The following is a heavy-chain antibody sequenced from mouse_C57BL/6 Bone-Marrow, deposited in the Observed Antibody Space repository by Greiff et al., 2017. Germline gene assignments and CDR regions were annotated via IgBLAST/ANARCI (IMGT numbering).Heavy chain of an antibody. CDR3: ARRGKITTVVAHWYFDV. CDR1: GYTFTSYW. J-gene: IGHJ1*03. V-gene: IGHV1-69*01. Sequence: QVQLQQPGAELVMPGASVKLSCKASGYTFTSYWMHWVKQRPGQGLAWIGELDPSDSYTNHTQKFKGKSTLTVDKSSSTAYMQLSSLTSEDSAVYYCARRGKITTVVAHWYFDVWGTGTTVTVSS. D-gene: IGHD1-1*01. CDR2: LDPSDSYT.